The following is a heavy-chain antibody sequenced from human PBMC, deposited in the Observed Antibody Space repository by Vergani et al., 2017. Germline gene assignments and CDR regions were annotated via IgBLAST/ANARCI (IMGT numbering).Heavy chain of an antibody. D-gene: IGHD3-9*01. V-gene: IGHV1-18*01. CDR3: ARVYYDILTGNRCYYFDY. CDR1: GYTFTSYG. J-gene: IGHJ4*02. CDR2: ISAYNGNT. Sequence: QVQQVQSGAEVKKPGASVKVSCKASGYTFTSYGISWVRQAPGQGLEWMGWISAYNGNTNYAQKLQGRVTMTTDTSTSTAYMELRSLRSDDTAVYYCARVYYDILTGNRCYYFDYWGQGTLVTVSS.